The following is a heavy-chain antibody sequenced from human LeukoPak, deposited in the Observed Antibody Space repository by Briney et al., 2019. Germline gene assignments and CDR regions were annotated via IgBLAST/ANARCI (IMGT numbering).Heavy chain of an antibody. D-gene: IGHD1-26*01. CDR1: GFTFDDYA. CDR2: ISWNSGSI. CDR3: ARDQWELLVYYFDY. Sequence: GGSLRLSCAASGFTFDDYAMHWVRQAPGKGLEWVSGISWNSGSIGYADSVKGRFTISRDNAKNSLYLQMNSLRAEDTAVYYCARDQWELLVYYFDYWGQGTLVTVSS. J-gene: IGHJ4*02. V-gene: IGHV3-9*01.